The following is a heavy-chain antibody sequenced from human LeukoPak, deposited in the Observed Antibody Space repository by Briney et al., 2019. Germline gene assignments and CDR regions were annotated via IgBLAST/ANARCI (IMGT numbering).Heavy chain of an antibody. CDR1: GFTFSSYG. Sequence: PGGSLRLSCAASGFTFSSYGMHWVRQAPGKGLEWVGRIKSKTDGGTTDYAAPVKGRFTISRDDSKNTLYLQMNSLKTEDTAVYYCTTGQYSGSYYNYYYYMDVWGKGTTVTVSS. CDR3: TTGQYSGSYYNYYYYMDV. D-gene: IGHD1-26*01. CDR2: IKSKTDGGTT. J-gene: IGHJ6*03. V-gene: IGHV3-15*01.